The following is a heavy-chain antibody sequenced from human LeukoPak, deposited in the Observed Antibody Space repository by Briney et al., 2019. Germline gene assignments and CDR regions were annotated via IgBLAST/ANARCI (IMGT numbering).Heavy chain of an antibody. J-gene: IGHJ4*02. CDR1: GYTFTGYY. Sequence: GASVKVSCKASGYTFTGYYMHWVRQAPGQGLEWMGWINPNSGGTNYAQKFQGRVTMTTDTSTSTAYMELRSLRSDDTAVYYCARRDYYDSSGYYYVRVADYWGQGTLVTVSS. CDR3: ARRDYYDSSGYYYVRVADY. V-gene: IGHV1-2*02. D-gene: IGHD3-22*01. CDR2: INPNSGGT.